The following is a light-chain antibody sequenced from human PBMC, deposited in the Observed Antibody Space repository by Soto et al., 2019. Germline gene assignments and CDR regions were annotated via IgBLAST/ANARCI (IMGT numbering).Light chain of an antibody. Sequence: QSVLTQSPSVSAAPGQKVTISCSGSSSNIGNNYVSWYQQLPGTAPKLLIYENNKRPSGIPDRFSGSKSGTSATLGITGLQTGDEADYYCGTWDSSLSAVVFGGGTKVTVL. CDR1: SSNIGNNY. J-gene: IGLJ2*01. CDR3: GTWDSSLSAVV. V-gene: IGLV1-51*02. CDR2: ENN.